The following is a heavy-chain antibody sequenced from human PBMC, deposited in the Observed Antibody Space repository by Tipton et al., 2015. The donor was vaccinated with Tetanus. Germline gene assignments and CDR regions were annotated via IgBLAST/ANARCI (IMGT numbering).Heavy chain of an antibody. V-gene: IGHV3-23*01. J-gene: IGHJ2*01. CDR2: IVASGGRT. D-gene: IGHD6-19*01. CDR1: GLTFSSYS. Sequence: GSLRLSCLASGLTFSSYSMGWVRQAPGKGLEWVSAIVASGGRTHCADSVKGRFTISRDNSKDTMYLQMNSLRAEDTAIYYCAKDLRGPEAGTWYFDLWGRGTLVTVSS. CDR3: AKDLRGPEAGTWYFDL.